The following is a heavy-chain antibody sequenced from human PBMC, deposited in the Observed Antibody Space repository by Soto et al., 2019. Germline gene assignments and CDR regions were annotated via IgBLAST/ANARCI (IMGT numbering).Heavy chain of an antibody. CDR1: GGSISSYY. Sequence: QVQLQESGPGLVKPSETLSLTCTVSGGSISSYYWSWIRQPPGKGLEWIGYIYYSGGTNYNPSLKTRVTISVNSSKNHFSLKLSSVTAADPAVYYCARGYGGNLDYWGQGTLVTVSS. D-gene: IGHD1-26*01. J-gene: IGHJ4*02. V-gene: IGHV4-59*08. CDR3: ARGYGGNLDY. CDR2: IYYSGGT.